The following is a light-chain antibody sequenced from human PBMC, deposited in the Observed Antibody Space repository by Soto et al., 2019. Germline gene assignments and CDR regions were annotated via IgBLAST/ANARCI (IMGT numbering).Light chain of an antibody. CDR1: QSVSSSY. CDR2: GAS. J-gene: IGKJ4*01. CDR3: QQYGSSPLT. Sequence: EKVMTQSPATLSVSPGETATLSCRASQSVSSSYLAWYQQKPGQAPRLLIYGASSRATGIPDRFSGSGSGTDFTLTISRLEPEDFAVYYCQQYGSSPLTFGGRTKVDIK. V-gene: IGKV3-20*01.